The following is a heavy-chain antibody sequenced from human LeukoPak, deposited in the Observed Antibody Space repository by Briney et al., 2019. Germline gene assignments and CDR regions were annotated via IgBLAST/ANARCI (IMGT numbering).Heavy chain of an antibody. Sequence: GRSLRLSFAASGFTFSSYGMHWVRQAPGKRLEWVAVISFAGSDKYYADSVKGRFTISRDNSRNTLHLQMNSLRAEDTAVYYCAKDSGSSGWYIYLDYWGQGTLVTVSS. V-gene: IGHV3-30*18. D-gene: IGHD6-13*01. CDR1: GFTFSSYG. CDR2: ISFAGSDK. J-gene: IGHJ4*02. CDR3: AKDSGSSGWYIYLDY.